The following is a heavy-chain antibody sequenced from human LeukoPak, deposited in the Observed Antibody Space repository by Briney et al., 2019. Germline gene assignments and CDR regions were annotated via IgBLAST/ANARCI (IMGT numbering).Heavy chain of an antibody. CDR2: INPNSGGT. CDR1: GYTFTDYY. D-gene: IGHD6-13*01. CDR3: ARDNLQQLGNWFDP. Sequence: ASVKVSCKASGYTFTDYYMHWVRQAPGQGLEWMGWINPNSGGTNYAQKFQGRVTMTRDTSISTAYMELSRLRSDDTAVYYCARDNLQQLGNWFDPWGQGTLVTASS. J-gene: IGHJ5*02. V-gene: IGHV1-2*02.